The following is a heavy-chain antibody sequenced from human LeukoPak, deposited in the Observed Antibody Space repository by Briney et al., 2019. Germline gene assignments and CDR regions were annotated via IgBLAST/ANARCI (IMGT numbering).Heavy chain of an antibody. D-gene: IGHD2/OR15-2a*01. Sequence: PSETLSLTCNVFGDSMNNYCWSWIRQPPGKGLEWIGYIYYSGSTNYNPSLKSRVTISVDTSKNQFSLKLSSVTAADTAVYYCARDTSRIDAFDIWGQGTMVTVSS. V-gene: IGHV4-59*01. J-gene: IGHJ3*02. CDR3: ARDTSRIDAFDI. CDR1: GDSMNNYC. CDR2: IYYSGST.